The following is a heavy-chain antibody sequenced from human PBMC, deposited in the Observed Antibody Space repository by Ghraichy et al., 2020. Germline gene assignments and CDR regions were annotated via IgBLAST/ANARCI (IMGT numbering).Heavy chain of an antibody. D-gene: IGHD3-22*01. V-gene: IGHV3-30-3*01. CDR1: GFTFSSYA. J-gene: IGHJ4*02. CDR3: ARGWGYYDRVVDY. CDR2: ISYDGSNK. Sequence: RGSLRLSCAASGFTFSSYAMHWVRQAPGKGLEWVAVISYDGSNKYYAASVKGRFTISRANSKNPLYLQMNSLRAEDTAVYYCARGWGYYDRVVDYWGQGTLVTVSS.